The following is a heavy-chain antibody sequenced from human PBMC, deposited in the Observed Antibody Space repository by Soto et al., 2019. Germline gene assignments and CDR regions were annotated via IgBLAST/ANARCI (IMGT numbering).Heavy chain of an antibody. CDR3: ARDLLRYFDWLLSRPTPSWYYYGMDV. CDR1: GFTFSSYA. J-gene: IGHJ6*02. CDR2: ISYDGSNK. V-gene: IGHV3-30-3*01. Sequence: GGSLRLSCAASGFTFSSYAMHWVRQAPGKGLEWVAVISYDGSNKYYADSVKGRFTISRDNSKNTLYLQMNSLRAEDTAVYYCARDLLRYFDWLLSRPTPSWYYYGMDVWGQGTTVTVSS. D-gene: IGHD3-9*01.